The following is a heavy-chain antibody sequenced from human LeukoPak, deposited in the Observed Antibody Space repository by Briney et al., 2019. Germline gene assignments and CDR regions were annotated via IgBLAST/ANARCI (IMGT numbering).Heavy chain of an antibody. V-gene: IGHV4-38-2*01. D-gene: IGHD3-3*01. CDR2: IYHSGST. CDR1: GYSISSGYY. CDR3: ARAETIFGVVKIYELDY. Sequence: SETLSLTCAVSGYSISSGYYWGWIRQPPGKGLEWIGSIYHSGSTYYNPSLKSRVTISVDTSKNQFSLKLSSVTAADTAVYYCARAETIFGVVKIYELDYWGQGTLVTVSS. J-gene: IGHJ4*02.